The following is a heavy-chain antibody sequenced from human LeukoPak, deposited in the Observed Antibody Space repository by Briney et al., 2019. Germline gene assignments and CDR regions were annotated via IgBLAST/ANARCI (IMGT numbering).Heavy chain of an antibody. CDR1: GGSISSGSYY. D-gene: IGHD6-13*01. CDR2: IYTSGST. V-gene: IGHV4-61*02. CDR3: ARQQLVISWFDP. J-gene: IGHJ5*02. Sequence: SETLPLTCTVSGGSISSGSYYWSWIRQPAGKGLEWIGRIYTSGSTNYNPSLKSRVTISVDTSKNQFSLKLSSVTAADTAVYYCARQQLVISWFDPWGRGTLVTVSS.